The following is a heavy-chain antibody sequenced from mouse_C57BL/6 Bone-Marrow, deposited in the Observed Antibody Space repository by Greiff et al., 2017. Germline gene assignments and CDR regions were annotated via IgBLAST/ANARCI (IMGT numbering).Heavy chain of an antibody. D-gene: IGHD1-1*01. CDR1: GYTFTSYG. CDR3: ARKGIYGTTVVAKAY. CDR2: IYPRSGNT. J-gene: IGHJ3*01. Sequence: QVQLKESGAELARPGASVKLSCKASGYTFTSYGISWVKQRTGQGLEWIGEIYPRSGNTYYNEKFKGKATLTADKSSSTAYMELRSLTSEDSAVYFCARKGIYGTTVVAKAYWGQGTLVTVSA. V-gene: IGHV1-81*01.